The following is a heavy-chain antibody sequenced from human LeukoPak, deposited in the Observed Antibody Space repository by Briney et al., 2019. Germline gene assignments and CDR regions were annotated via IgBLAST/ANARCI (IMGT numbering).Heavy chain of an antibody. CDR1: GGSISSYY. CDR2: IYYSGST. V-gene: IGHV4-59*01. D-gene: IGHD1-14*01. J-gene: IGHJ5*02. CDR3: ARKGPGNFDP. Sequence: SETLSLTCTVSGGSISSYYWSWIRQPPGKGLEWIGYIYYSGSTNYNPSLKSRVTISVDTSKNQFSLKLSSVTAADTAVYYYARKGPGNFDPWGQGTLVTVSS.